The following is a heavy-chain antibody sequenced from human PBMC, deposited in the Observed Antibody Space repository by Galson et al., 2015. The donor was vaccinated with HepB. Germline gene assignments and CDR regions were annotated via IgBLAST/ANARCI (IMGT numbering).Heavy chain of an antibody. V-gene: IGHV3-23*01. CDR3: AKDRSRGTSYYDFDH. Sequence: SLRLSCAASGFTFSSYAMSWVRQAPGKGLKWVSGFPDSGSRPYYADSVRGRFTVSRDDSNNTLYLQMNSLRAEDTAIYYCAKDRSRGTSYYDFDHWGRGTLVTVSS. D-gene: IGHD3-10*01. CDR1: GFTFSSYA. J-gene: IGHJ2*01. CDR2: FPDSGSRP.